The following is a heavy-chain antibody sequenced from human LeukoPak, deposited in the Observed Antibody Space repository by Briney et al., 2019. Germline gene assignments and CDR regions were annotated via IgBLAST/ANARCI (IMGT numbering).Heavy chain of an antibody. D-gene: IGHD4-17*01. Sequence: PGGSLRLSCAVSGFTFSSYTMNWVRQAPGKGLEWVSSISSSSGSIYYANSVKGRFTISRDNAKNSLYLQMNGLRAEDTAVYYCTRGSYGDYDYWGQGTLVTVSS. CDR2: ISSSSGSI. CDR1: GFTFSSYT. V-gene: IGHV3-21*01. J-gene: IGHJ4*02. CDR3: TRGSYGDYDY.